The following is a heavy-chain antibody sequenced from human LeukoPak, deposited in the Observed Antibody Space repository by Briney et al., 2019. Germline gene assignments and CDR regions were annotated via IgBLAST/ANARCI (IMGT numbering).Heavy chain of an antibody. V-gene: IGHV3-7*01. J-gene: IGHJ4*02. CDR1: GFTFSSYW. CDR2: VKQDGSEK. D-gene: IGHD3-10*01. Sequence: GGSLRLSCAASGFTFSSYWMSWVRQAPGKGLEWVANVKQDGSEKYYVDSVKGRFTISRDNAKNSLYLQMNSLRAEDTAVYYCAREGAYGSGSYSDYFDYWGQGTLVTVSS. CDR3: AREGAYGSGSYSDYFDY.